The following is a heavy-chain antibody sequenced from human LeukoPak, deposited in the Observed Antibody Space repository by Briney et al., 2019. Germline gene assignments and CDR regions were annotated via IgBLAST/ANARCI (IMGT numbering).Heavy chain of an antibody. CDR3: ARNSGWYGVS. Sequence: SETLSLTCTVSGGSISSYYWSWIRQPPGKGLEWIGYIYYSGSTNYNPSLKSRVTISVDTSKNQFSLKLRSVTAADTAVYYCARNSGWYGVSWGQGTLVTVSS. CDR1: GGSISSYY. V-gene: IGHV4-59*01. D-gene: IGHD6-19*01. CDR2: IYYSGST. J-gene: IGHJ4*02.